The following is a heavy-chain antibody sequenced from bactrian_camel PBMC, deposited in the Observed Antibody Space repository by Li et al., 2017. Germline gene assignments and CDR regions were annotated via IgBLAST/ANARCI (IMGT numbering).Heavy chain of an antibody. V-gene: IGHV3S10*01. J-gene: IGHJ4*01. CDR2: LESDGST. D-gene: IGHD2*01. CDR1: QYIYSRYGLDNG. Sequence: DVQLVESGGGSVQAGGSLRLSCRVAQYIYSRYGLDNGAAWFRHAPGNERETIAELESDGSTKYADFVKGRFTISKDNAQKMIYLQMNDLKPEDTALYYCAASVGGQYCSAPYLIRAQEKGTAYRGQGTQVTVS.